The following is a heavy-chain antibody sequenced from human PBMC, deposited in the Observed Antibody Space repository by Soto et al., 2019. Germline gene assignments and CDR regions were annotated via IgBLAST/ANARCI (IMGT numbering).Heavy chain of an antibody. CDR1: GVSISSSIYY. V-gene: IGHV4-39*01. CDR2: IYYSGST. CDR3: ARWVGGVISNRFDH. D-gene: IGHD3-10*01. J-gene: IGHJ5*02. Sequence: SETLSLTYTVAGVSISSSIYYLGLIREPPGKWLEWIGSIYYSGSTDYNPSLKSRVTISVNTSKNQFSLKLSSVPAGQTAVYSCARWVGGVISNRFDHWGQGTLVTVSS.